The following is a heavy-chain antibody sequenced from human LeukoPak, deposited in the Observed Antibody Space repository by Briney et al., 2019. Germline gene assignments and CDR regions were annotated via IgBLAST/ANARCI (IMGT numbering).Heavy chain of an antibody. D-gene: IGHD3-22*01. J-gene: IGHJ2*01. Sequence: PGGSLRLSCAASGFTVSSNYMSWVRQAPGKGLEWVSVIYSGGSTYYADSVKGRFTISRDNSKNTLYLQMNSQRAEDTAVYYCARTLLYYYDRPWYFDLWGRGTLVTVSS. V-gene: IGHV3-66*01. CDR2: IYSGGST. CDR3: ARTLLYYYDRPWYFDL. CDR1: GFTVSSNY.